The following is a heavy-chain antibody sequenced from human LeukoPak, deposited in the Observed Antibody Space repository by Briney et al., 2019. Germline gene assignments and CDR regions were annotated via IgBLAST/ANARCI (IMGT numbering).Heavy chain of an antibody. D-gene: IGHD6-25*01. Sequence: SETLSLTCSVSGGSINRGGNYWRWIRQHPGKGLEWIGYIAYSGDTYYNPSLRSRITISADTSQTQCSLKLRYATAADTAVYYCAKQRLPGTVDYGGQGTPVTVSS. CDR2: IAYSGDT. J-gene: IGHJ4*02. CDR3: AKQRLPGTVDY. V-gene: IGHV4-31*03. CDR1: GGSINRGGNY.